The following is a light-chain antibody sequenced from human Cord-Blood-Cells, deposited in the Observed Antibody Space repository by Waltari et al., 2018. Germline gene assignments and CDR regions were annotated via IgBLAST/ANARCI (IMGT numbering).Light chain of an antibody. CDR1: QSISSW. J-gene: IGKJ2*01. V-gene: IGKV1-5*03. CDR2: KAS. CDR3: QQYNSYPYT. Sequence: DLQMTQYPSTLSASVGDRVTITCRASQSISSWLAWYQQKPGKAPKLLIYKASSLESEVPSRFSGSGSGTEFTLTISSLQPDDFATYYCQQYNSYPYTFGQGTKLEIK.